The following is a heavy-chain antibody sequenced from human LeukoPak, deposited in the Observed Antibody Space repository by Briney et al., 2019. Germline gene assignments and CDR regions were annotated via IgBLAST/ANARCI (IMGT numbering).Heavy chain of an antibody. CDR3: AKDRGGYSYAADY. CDR2: ISGDGGST. CDR1: GFTSDDYA. V-gene: IGHV3-43*02. Sequence: GGSLRLSCAASGFTSDDYAMHCVRHAPGKGLEWVFLISGDGGSTYYIDSVKGRFTISRDNSKNSLYLQMNRLSTEDTALYYVAKDRGGYSYAADYWGQGTLVTVSS. D-gene: IGHD5-18*01. J-gene: IGHJ4*02.